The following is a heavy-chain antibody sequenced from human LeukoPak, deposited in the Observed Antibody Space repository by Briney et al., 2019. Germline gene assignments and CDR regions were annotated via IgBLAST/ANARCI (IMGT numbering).Heavy chain of an antibody. CDR1: GYTFTGYY. CDR2: INPNSGGT. CDR3: ARHVYCRSTSCSYYYYYMDV. J-gene: IGHJ6*03. Sequence: ASVKVSCKASGYTFTGYYMHWVRQAPGQGLEWMGRINPNSGGTNYAQKFQGRVTMTRDTSISTAYMELSRLRSDDTAVYYCARHVYCRSTSCSYYYYYMDVWGKGTTVTVSS. V-gene: IGHV1-2*06. D-gene: IGHD2-2*01.